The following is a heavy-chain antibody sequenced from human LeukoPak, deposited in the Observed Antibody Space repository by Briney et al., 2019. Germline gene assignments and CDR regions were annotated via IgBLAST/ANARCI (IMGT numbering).Heavy chain of an antibody. D-gene: IGHD6-13*01. CDR1: GFTFSNYA. J-gene: IGHJ4*02. Sequence: PGGSLRLPCAASGFTFSNYAMSWVRQAPGKGLEWVSAISGSGGSTYYADSVKGRFTISRDNSKNTLYLQMNSLRAEDTAVFYCARDPSSWGYYFDYWGQGTLVTVSS. V-gene: IGHV3-23*01. CDR3: ARDPSSWGYYFDY. CDR2: ISGSGGST.